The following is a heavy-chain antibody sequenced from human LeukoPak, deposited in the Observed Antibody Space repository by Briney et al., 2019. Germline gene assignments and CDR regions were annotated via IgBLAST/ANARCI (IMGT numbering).Heavy chain of an antibody. CDR3: AIERQGVVIEGDY. J-gene: IGHJ4*02. CDR2: ISGSSSYR. V-gene: IGHV3-21*01. Sequence: PGGSLRLSCAASGFTFSSYNMNWVRQAPGKGLEWVSSISGSSSYRYYADSMKGRFTISRDNAKNSLYLQMNSLRAEDTAVYYCAIERQGVVIEGDYWGQGTLVTVSS. CDR1: GFTFSSYN. D-gene: IGHD3-3*01.